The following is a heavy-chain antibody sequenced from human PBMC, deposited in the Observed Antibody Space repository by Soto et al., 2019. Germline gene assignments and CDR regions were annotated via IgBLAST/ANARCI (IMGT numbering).Heavy chain of an antibody. Sequence: QVQLQESGPGLVKPSQTLSLTCTVSGGSISSGGYYWSWIRQHPGKGLEWIGYIHYSGRTYYNPSLKSRITLSLDTSKNQFSLKLSSVTAADTAVYYCARVAHYYDSSGYPGSLDYWGQGTLVTVSS. CDR1: GGSISSGGYY. J-gene: IGHJ4*02. V-gene: IGHV4-31*03. D-gene: IGHD3-22*01. CDR3: ARVAHYYDSSGYPGSLDY. CDR2: IHYSGRT.